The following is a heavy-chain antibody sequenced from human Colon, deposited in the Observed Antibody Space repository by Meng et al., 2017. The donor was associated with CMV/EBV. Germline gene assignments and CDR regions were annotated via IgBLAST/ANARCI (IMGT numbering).Heavy chain of an antibody. CDR2: IYWDDDK. V-gene: IGHV2-5*02. D-gene: IGHD3-10*01. CDR1: GLPLSTIGMG. J-gene: IGHJ4*02. Sequence: GPNLVNPTQTSTLTCTFSGLPLSTIGMGVGWIRQPPGKALEWLGVIYWDDDKRYSPSLKSRLTITKDTSKNQVVLTMTNLDPLDTATYYCAHRPYGSGSYFFDYWGQGTLVTVSS. CDR3: AHRPYGSGSYFFDY.